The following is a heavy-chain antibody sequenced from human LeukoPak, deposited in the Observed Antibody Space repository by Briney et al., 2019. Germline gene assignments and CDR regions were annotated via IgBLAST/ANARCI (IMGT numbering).Heavy chain of an antibody. Sequence: PSQTLSLTCTVSGGSISSGSYYWSWIRQPAGKGLEWIGRIYTSGSTNYNPSLKSRVTISVDTSKNQFSLKLSSVTAADTAVYYCAREYYGSGSYYNWGQGTLVTVSS. CDR1: GGSISSGSYY. V-gene: IGHV4-61*02. J-gene: IGHJ4*02. CDR3: AREYYGSGSYYN. CDR2: IYTSGST. D-gene: IGHD3-10*01.